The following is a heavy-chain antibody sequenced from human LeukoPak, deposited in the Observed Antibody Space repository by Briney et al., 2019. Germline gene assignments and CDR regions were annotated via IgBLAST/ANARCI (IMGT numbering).Heavy chain of an antibody. CDR3: ARGYGSGSSFRGVFGY. V-gene: IGHV4-61*03. Sequence: SETLSLTCTVSGGSISSSSYYWSWIRQPPGKGLEWIGYIYYSGSTNYNPSLKSRVTISVDTSKNHFSLKLSSVTAADTAVYYCARGYGSGSSFRGVFGYWGQGTLVTVSS. CDR1: GGSISSSSYY. CDR2: IYYSGST. D-gene: IGHD3-10*01. J-gene: IGHJ4*02.